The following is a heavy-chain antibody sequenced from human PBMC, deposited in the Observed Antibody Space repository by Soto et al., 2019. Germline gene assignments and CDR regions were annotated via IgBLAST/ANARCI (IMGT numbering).Heavy chain of an antibody. Sequence: PSETLSLTCTVSGGSISSYYWSWIRQPPGKGLEWIGYIYYSGSTNYNPSLKSRVTISVDTSKNQFSLKLSSVTAADTAVYYCARGCSSTSCWYYSYGMDVLGQGTTLTVCS. CDR3: ARGCSSTSCWYYSYGMDV. CDR2: IYYSGST. CDR1: GGSISSYY. D-gene: IGHD2-2*01. J-gene: IGHJ6*02. V-gene: IGHV4-59*01.